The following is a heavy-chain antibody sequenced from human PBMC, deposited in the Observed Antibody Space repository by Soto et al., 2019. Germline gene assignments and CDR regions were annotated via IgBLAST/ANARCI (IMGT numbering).Heavy chain of an antibody. CDR2: ISSNGGST. J-gene: IGHJ4*02. Sequence: GGSLRLSCSASGFTFSSYAMHWVRQAPGMGLEYVSAISSNGGSTYYADSVKGRFTISRDNSKNTLYLQMSSLRAEDTAVYYCVKATYYDILGRLDYWGQGTLVTVSS. CDR1: GFTFSSYA. V-gene: IGHV3-64D*08. CDR3: VKATYYDILGRLDY. D-gene: IGHD3-9*01.